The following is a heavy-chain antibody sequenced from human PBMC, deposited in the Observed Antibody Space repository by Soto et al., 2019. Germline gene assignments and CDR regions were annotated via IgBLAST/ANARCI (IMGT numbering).Heavy chain of an antibody. CDR2: ISGYNGNT. V-gene: IGHV1-18*01. CDR1: GYTFSNYG. D-gene: IGHD5-18*01. Sequence: ASVKVSCKASGYTFSNYGISWVRQGPGQGLEWMGWISGYNGNTHYEEKGQDIIKMTTDTSTSTTYLELRSLRSDDTAVYFCARDPGFGFGYSYAFAMDVWAQGTTVTVSS. CDR3: ARDPGFGFGYSYAFAMDV. J-gene: IGHJ6*02.